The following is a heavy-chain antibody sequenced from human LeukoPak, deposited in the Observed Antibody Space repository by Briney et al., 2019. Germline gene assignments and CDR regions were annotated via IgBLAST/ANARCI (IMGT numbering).Heavy chain of an antibody. CDR1: GFTFRSHG. Sequence: GGSLRLSCVGFGFTFRSHGMSWVRQAPGKGLECVASTNEAGGDKYYVDSVKGRFTISRDNSKNSLSLQMNSLTAEDTAIYYCAIATTGRGAFGSWGQGTLVSVSS. D-gene: IGHD1-1*01. J-gene: IGHJ4*02. V-gene: IGHV3-7*01. CDR2: TNEAGGDK. CDR3: AIATTGRGAFGS.